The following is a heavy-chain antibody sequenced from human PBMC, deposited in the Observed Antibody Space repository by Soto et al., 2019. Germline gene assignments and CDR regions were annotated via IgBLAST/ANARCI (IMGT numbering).Heavy chain of an antibody. CDR3: ARQVPYYYGMDV. V-gene: IGHV4-39*01. CDR1: GGSISSSSYY. J-gene: IGHJ6*02. CDR2: IYYSGIT. Sequence: SETLSLTCTVSGGSISSSSYYWGWIRHPPGKGLEWIGSIYYSGITYYNPSLKSRVTISVDTSKNQFSLKLSSVTAADTAVYYCARQVPYYYGMDVWGQDATVTVSS. D-gene: IGHD1-1*01.